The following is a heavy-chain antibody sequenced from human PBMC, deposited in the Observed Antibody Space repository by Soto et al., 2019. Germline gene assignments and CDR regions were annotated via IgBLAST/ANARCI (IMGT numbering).Heavy chain of an antibody. D-gene: IGHD3-16*02. Sequence: GASVKVSCKASGYTFTSYDINWVRQATGQGLEWMGWMNPNRGNTGYAQKFQGRVTMTRNTSISTAYMELSSLRSEDTAVYYCASGNPATFGGITVYYYYGMDVWGQGTTVTVSS. CDR2: MNPNRGNT. V-gene: IGHV1-8*01. J-gene: IGHJ6*02. CDR1: GYTFTSYD. CDR3: ASGNPATFGGITVYYYYGMDV.